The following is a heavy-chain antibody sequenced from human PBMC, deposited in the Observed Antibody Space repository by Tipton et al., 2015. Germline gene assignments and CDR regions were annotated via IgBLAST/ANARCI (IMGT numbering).Heavy chain of an antibody. J-gene: IGHJ4*02. Sequence: TLSLTCTVSGGSISNNYWGWIRQPPGKGLEWIAYIYYSGITNYNPSLKSRVIISLDTSKNQFSLKLSSVTAADTAVYYCARAPGGDYVDYWGQGTLVTVSS. CDR3: ARAPGGDYVDY. D-gene: IGHD3-10*01. CDR2: IYYSGIT. V-gene: IGHV4-59*01. CDR1: GGSISNNY.